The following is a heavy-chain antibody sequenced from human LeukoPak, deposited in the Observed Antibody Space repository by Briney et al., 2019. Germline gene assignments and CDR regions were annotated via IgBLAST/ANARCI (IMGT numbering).Heavy chain of an antibody. J-gene: IGHJ4*02. CDR3: ARLVGTASYYFDY. V-gene: IGHV4-39*01. CDR1: GGSISSSSYY. D-gene: IGHD6-19*01. Sequence: PETLSLTCTVSGGSISSSSYYWAWIRQPPGKGLEWIGSIYYSGSTYHNPPLKSRVTISVDTSKYQFSLKLSSVTAADTAVYYCARLVGTASYYFDYWGQGTLVTVSS. CDR2: IYYSGST.